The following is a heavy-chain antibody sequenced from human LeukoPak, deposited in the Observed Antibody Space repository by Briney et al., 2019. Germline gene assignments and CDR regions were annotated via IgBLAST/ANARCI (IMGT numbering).Heavy chain of an antibody. Sequence: GGSLRLSCAASGFTFSSYSMNWVRQAPGKGLEWVSSISSSSSYIYYADSVKGRFTISRDNAKNSLYLQMNSLRAEDTAVYYCARSEGTTVTMFDYWGQGTLVTVSS. D-gene: IGHD4-17*01. V-gene: IGHV3-21*01. CDR1: GFTFSSYS. CDR2: ISSSSSYI. J-gene: IGHJ4*02. CDR3: ARSEGTTVTMFDY.